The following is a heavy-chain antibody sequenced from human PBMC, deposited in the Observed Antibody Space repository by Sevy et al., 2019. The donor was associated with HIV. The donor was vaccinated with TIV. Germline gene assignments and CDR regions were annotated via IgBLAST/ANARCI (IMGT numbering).Heavy chain of an antibody. CDR2: IYYSGST. D-gene: IGHD4-4*01. V-gene: IGHV4-39*01. J-gene: IGHJ4*02. CDR1: GGSISSSSYY. CDR3: ARELSKSLDY. Sequence: SKTLSLTCTVSGGSISSSSYYWGWIRQPPGKGLEWIGSIYYSGSTYYNPSLKSRVTISVDTSKNQFSLKLSSVTAADTAVYYCARELSKSLDYWGQGTLVTVSS.